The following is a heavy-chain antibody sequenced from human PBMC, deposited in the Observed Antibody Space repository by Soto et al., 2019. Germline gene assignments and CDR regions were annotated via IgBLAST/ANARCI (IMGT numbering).Heavy chain of an antibody. CDR3: VKAQSTVTTRWFDP. Sequence: PGGSLRLSCSASGFTFSNSAMHWVRQAPGKGPEYVSAISSNGGSTYYADSVKGRFTISRDNSKSTLFLQMSSLRAEDTAVYYCVKAQSTVTTRWFDPWGQGTLVTVSA. CDR2: ISSNGGST. CDR1: GFTFSNSA. D-gene: IGHD4-4*01. V-gene: IGHV3-64D*06. J-gene: IGHJ5*02.